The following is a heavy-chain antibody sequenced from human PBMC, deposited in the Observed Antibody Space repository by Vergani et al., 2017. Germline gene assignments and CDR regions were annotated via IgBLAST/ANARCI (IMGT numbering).Heavy chain of an antibody. CDR1: GFTFSDYY. V-gene: IGHV3-11*06. D-gene: IGHD6-6*01. CDR2: ISSSSSYT. J-gene: IGHJ4*02. Sequence: QVQLVESGGGLVKPGGSLRLSCAASGFTFSDYYMSWIRQAPGKGLEWVSYISSSSSYTNYADSVKGRFTISRDNAKNSLYLQMNSLRAEDTAVYYCAREDQIAARLFDYWGQGTLVTVSS. CDR3: AREDQIAARLFDY.